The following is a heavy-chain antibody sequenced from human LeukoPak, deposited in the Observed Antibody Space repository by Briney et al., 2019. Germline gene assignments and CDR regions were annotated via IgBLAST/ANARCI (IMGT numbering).Heavy chain of an antibody. J-gene: IGHJ4*02. D-gene: IGHD2-21*02. Sequence: PSETLSLTCTVSGGSISTYHWSWIRQPPGKGLEWIGYIHYSGSTNYNPSLRSRVTMSLGPSMNQFSLKLSSVTAADTAVYYCARWACGSGGDCHEFDVWGQGTLVTVSS. CDR3: ARWACGSGGDCHEFDV. V-gene: IGHV4-59*01. CDR1: GGSISTYH. CDR2: IHYSGST.